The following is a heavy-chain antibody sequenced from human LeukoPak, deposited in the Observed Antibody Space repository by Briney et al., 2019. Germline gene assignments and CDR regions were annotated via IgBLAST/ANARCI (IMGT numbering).Heavy chain of an antibody. CDR2: IYNFGST. D-gene: IGHD4-23*01. CDR3: ARTVVTLDWYFDL. V-gene: IGHV4-4*08. Sequence: PSETLSLTCTVSGGSISSYYWSWIRQSPGKGLEWVGHIYNFGSTNYNPSLKSRVTISVDTSKNQFSLKLSSVTAADTAVYYCARTVVTLDWYFDLWGRGTLVSVSS. J-gene: IGHJ2*01. CDR1: GGSISSYY.